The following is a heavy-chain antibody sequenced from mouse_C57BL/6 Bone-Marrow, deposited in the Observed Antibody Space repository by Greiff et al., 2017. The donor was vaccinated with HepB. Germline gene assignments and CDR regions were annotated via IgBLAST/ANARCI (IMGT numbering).Heavy chain of an antibody. CDR2: ISSGGDYI. CDR3: TRGGAQATFFDY. Sequence: EVQGVESGEGLVKPGGSLKLSCAASGFTFSSYAMSWVRQTPEKRLEWVAYISSGGDYIYYADTVKGRFTISRDNARNTLYLQMSSLKSEDTAMYYCTRGGAQATFFDYWGQGTTLTVSS. D-gene: IGHD3-2*02. V-gene: IGHV5-9-1*02. CDR1: GFTFSSYA. J-gene: IGHJ2*01.